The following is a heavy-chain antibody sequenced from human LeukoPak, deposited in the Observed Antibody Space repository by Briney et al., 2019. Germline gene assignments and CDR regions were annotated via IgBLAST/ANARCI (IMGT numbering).Heavy chain of an antibody. CDR1: GFTFYHYG. CDR3: ARDRGSAYYGGFDL. CDR2: INWNGENT. D-gene: IGHD3-10*01. Sequence: GGSLRLSCIGSGFTFYHYGLTWVRHVPGKGLECISDINWNGENTAYADSVQGRFTISRDNARNSLYLQMKSLRPDDTALYYCARDRGSAYYGGFDLWGQGALVTVSP. V-gene: IGHV3-20*04. J-gene: IGHJ4*02.